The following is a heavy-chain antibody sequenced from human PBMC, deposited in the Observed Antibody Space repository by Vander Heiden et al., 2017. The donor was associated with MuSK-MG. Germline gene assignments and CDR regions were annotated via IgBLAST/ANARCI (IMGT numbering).Heavy chain of an antibody. CDR3: EKGGEWELLDQ. D-gene: IGHD1-26*01. V-gene: IGHV3-23*01. Sequence: EVHLLESGGDLVQPGGSLRLSCAASGFTFSSYAMSWVRQAPGKGLEWVSGLSGSGGSTYYADSVKGRFTISRDNSKNKMYLQMNSLRVDDTAAYYCEKGGEWELLDQWGQGTRGTVSS. CDR2: LSGSGGST. J-gene: IGHJ4*02. CDR1: GFTFSSYA.